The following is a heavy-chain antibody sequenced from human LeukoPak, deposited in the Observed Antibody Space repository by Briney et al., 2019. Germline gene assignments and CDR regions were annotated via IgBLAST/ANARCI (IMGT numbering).Heavy chain of an antibody. CDR1: GFTFSSYA. D-gene: IGHD1-1*01. CDR2: ISGSGAST. Sequence: PGGSLRLSCAASGFTFSSYAMSWVRQAPGKGLEWVSAISGSGASTYYADSVKGRFTISRDNSKNTLYLQMNSPRVEDTAVYYCAIPDWTYDCWGQGTLVTVSS. CDR3: AIPDWTYDC. V-gene: IGHV3-23*01. J-gene: IGHJ4*02.